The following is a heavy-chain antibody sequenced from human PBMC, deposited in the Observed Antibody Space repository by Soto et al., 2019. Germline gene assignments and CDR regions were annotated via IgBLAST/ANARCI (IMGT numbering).Heavy chain of an antibody. D-gene: IGHD3-22*01. CDR3: ARGRYYYDSSGHKAPFDYYYYGMDV. CDR1: GFTFSSYA. CDR2: ISYDGSNK. V-gene: IGHV3-30-3*01. Sequence: PGGSLRLSCAASGFTFSSYAMHWVRQAPGKGLEWVAVISYDGSNKYYADSVKGRFTISRDNSKNTLYLQMNSLRAEDTAVYYCARGRYYYDSSGHKAPFDYYYYGMDVWGQGTTVTVSS. J-gene: IGHJ6*02.